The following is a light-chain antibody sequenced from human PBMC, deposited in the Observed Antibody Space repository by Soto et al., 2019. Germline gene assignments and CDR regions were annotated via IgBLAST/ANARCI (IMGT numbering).Light chain of an antibody. CDR1: QTVSSSY. CDR3: QQYGSSPRT. V-gene: IGKV3-20*01. CDR2: GAS. Sequence: EIVLTQSPGTLSLSPGERATLSCRASQTVSSSYLAWYQQKLGQAPRLLIYGASNRATGIPDSFSGSGSGTDFTLTISRLEPEDFAVYYCQQYGSSPRTFGQGTKVDIK. J-gene: IGKJ1*01.